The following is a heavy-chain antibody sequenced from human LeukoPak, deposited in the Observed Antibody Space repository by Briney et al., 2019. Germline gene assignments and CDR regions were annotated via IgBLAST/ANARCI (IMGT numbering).Heavy chain of an antibody. CDR1: GGSISSYY. D-gene: IGHD4-17*01. CDR3: ARGGDYGDLRYFDY. V-gene: IGHV4-59*01. J-gene: IGHJ4*02. CDR2: IYYRGST. Sequence: SETLSLTCTVSGGSISSYYWSWIRQPPGKGREWIGYIYYRGSTNYNPSLKSRVTFSVDTSKNQFSLKLNSVTAADTAVYYCARGGDYGDLRYFDYWGQGTLVTVSS.